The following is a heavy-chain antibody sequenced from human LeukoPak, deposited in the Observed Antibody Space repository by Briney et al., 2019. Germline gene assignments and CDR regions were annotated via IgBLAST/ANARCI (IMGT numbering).Heavy chain of an antibody. V-gene: IGHV4-34*01. CDR3: ALRSVGTNGSGSYYIRGAGGTIDY. CDR2: XNHSXXT. D-gene: IGHD3-10*01. J-gene: IGHJ4*02. Sequence: XGEXNHSXXTNYNPSLKSRVTISVDTSKNQFSLKLSSVTAADTAVYYCALRSVGTNGSGSYYIRGAGGTIDYWGQGTLVTVSS.